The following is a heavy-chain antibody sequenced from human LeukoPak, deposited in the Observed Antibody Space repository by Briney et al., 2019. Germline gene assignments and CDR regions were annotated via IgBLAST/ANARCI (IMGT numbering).Heavy chain of an antibody. CDR1: GFTFRHYI. J-gene: IGHJ4*02. CDR2: ISSSSYI. CDR3: ARELDGSGSFLDY. V-gene: IGHV3-69-1*01. D-gene: IGHD3-10*01. Sequence: PGGSLRLSGAASGFTFRHYIMNWVRQAPGKGLDWVSFISSSSYIYYAESVKGRFTSSRDNAKNSLYLQMNSLRAEDTAVYYCARELDGSGSFLDYWGQGTLVTVSS.